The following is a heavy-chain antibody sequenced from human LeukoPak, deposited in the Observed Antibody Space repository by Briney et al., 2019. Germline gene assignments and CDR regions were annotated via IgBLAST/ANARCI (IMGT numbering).Heavy chain of an antibody. D-gene: IGHD6-19*01. CDR3: ARAVRQWLVRIDY. V-gene: IGHV4-34*01. CDR1: GGSFSGYY. J-gene: IGHJ4*02. Sequence: NPSETLSLTCAVYGGSFSGYYWSWIRQPPGKGLEWIGEINHSGSTNYNSSLKSRVTISVDTSKNQFSLKLSSVTAADTAVYYSARAVRQWLVRIDYWGQGTLVTVSS. CDR2: INHSGST.